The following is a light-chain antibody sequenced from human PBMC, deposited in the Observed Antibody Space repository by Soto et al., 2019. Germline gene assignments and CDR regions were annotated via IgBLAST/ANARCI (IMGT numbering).Light chain of an antibody. CDR3: QTWGTGIQAV. V-gene: IGLV4-69*01. CDR1: SGHSSYA. CDR2: LNSDGSH. Sequence: QPVLTQSPSASASLGASVKLTCTLSSGHSSYAIAWHQQQPEKGPRYLMKLNSDGSHSKGDGIPDRFSGSSSGAERYLTISSLQSEDEADYYCQTWGTGIQAVFGGGTQLTLL. J-gene: IGLJ7*01.